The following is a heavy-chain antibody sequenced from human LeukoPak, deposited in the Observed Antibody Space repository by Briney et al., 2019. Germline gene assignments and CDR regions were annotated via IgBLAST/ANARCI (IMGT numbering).Heavy chain of an antibody. CDR2: INPSGGST. J-gene: IGHJ4*02. CDR3: ARDGGVQQWLNYYFDY. V-gene: IGHV1-46*01. D-gene: IGHD5-18*01. Sequence: ASVKVSCKASGYTFTDYYIHWVRQAPGQGLEWMGIINPSGGSTSYAQKFQGRVTMTRDTSTSTVYMDLSSLRSEDTAVCYCARDGGVQQWLNYYFDYWGQGTLVTVSS. CDR1: GYTFTDYY.